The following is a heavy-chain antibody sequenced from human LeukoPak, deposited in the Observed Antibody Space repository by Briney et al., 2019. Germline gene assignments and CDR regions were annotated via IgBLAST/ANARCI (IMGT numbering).Heavy chain of an antibody. D-gene: IGHD3-9*01. V-gene: IGHV3-21*01. CDR2: ISSSSSYI. J-gene: IGHJ4*02. Sequence: GGPLRLSCAASGFTFSSYSMNWVRQAPGKGLERVSSISSSSSYIYYADSLRGRFTISRDNAKTSLYLQMNSLRAEDTAVYYCARGHYDVLTDSLNQFAYWGQGTLVTVSS. CDR1: GFTFSSYS. CDR3: ARGHYDVLTDSLNQFAY.